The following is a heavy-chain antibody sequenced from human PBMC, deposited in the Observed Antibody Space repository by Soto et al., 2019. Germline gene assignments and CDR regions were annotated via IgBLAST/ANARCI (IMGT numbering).Heavy chain of an antibody. CDR1: GFTFSSYG. Sequence: PGGSLRLSCAASGFTFSSYGMHWVRQAPGKGLEWVAVIWYDGSNKYYADSVKGRFTISRDNSKNTLYLQMNSLRAEDTAVYYCARTPLLLWFGELLSYFDYWGQGTLVTVSS. D-gene: IGHD3-10*01. CDR2: IWYDGSNK. V-gene: IGHV3-33*01. J-gene: IGHJ4*02. CDR3: ARTPLLLWFGELLSYFDY.